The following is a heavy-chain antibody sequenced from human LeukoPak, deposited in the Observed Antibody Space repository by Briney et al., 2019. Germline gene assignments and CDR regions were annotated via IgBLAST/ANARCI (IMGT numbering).Heavy chain of an antibody. J-gene: IGHJ4*02. Sequence: GGSLRLSCTASGFTFSSYGMHWVRQAPGKGLEWVAIIWYDGSDKYYADSVKGRFTISRDNIKNTLYLQMSSLRAEDTAVYYCARGSGYSEYDYWGQGTLVTVSS. V-gene: IGHV3-33*01. CDR1: GFTFSSYG. D-gene: IGHD3-22*01. CDR2: IWYDGSDK. CDR3: ARGSGYSEYDY.